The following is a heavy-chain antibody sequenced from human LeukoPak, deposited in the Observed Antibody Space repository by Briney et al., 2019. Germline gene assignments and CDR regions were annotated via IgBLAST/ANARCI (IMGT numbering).Heavy chain of an antibody. D-gene: IGHD3-22*01. V-gene: IGHV3-48*01. CDR2: ISISNSTI. CDR3: ARLLGDDSSGYYYYYYYMDV. J-gene: IGHJ6*03. Sequence: PGGSLRLSCAASGFTFSSYSMNWVRQAPGKGLEWISYISISNSTIYYADSVKGRFTISRDNAKNSLYLQMNSLRAEDTAVYYCARLLGDDSSGYYYYYYYMDVWGKGTTVTVSS. CDR1: GFTFSSYS.